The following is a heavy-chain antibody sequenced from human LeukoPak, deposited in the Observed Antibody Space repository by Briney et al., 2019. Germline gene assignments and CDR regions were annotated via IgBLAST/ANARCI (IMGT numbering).Heavy chain of an antibody. CDR2: IRVSGSST. CDR3: AKDPIVVVPAAIENWFDP. D-gene: IGHD2-2*02. V-gene: IGHV3-23*01. CDR1: GFTFSSYA. Sequence: PGGSLRLSCAASGFTFSSYAMSWVRQAPGKGLEWVSTIRVSGSSTYYTDSVKGRFTISRDNSKNTLQLQMNSLRAEDTAVYYCAKDPIVVVPAAIENWFDPWGQGTLVTVSS. J-gene: IGHJ5*02.